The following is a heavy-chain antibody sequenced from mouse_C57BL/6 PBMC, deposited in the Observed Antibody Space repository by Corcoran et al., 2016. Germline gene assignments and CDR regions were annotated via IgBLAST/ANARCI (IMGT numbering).Heavy chain of an antibody. D-gene: IGHD2-5*01. Sequence: DVQLQESGPGLVKPSQSLSLTCSVTGYSITSGYYWNWIRQFPGNKLEWMGYISYDGSNNYNPSLKNRISITRDTSKNQFFLKLNSVTTEDTATYYCARERGYSNFSYAMDYWGQGTSVTVSS. CDR1: GYSITSGYY. CDR2: ISYDGSN. V-gene: IGHV3-6*01. CDR3: ARERGYSNFSYAMDY. J-gene: IGHJ4*01.